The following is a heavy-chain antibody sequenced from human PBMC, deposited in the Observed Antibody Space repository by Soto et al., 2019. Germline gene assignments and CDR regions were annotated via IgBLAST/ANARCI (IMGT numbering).Heavy chain of an antibody. J-gene: IGHJ6*02. D-gene: IGHD3-10*01. CDR2: INHSGST. CDR3: ARIRVTMARGVIINYYYYGMDV. Sequence: SETLSLTCAVYGGSFSGYYWSWIRQPPGKGLEWIGEINHSGSTNYNPSLKSRVTISVDTSKNQFSLKLSSVTAADTAVYYCARIRVTMARGVIINYYYYGMDVWGQGTTVTVSS. CDR1: GGSFSGYY. V-gene: IGHV4-34*01.